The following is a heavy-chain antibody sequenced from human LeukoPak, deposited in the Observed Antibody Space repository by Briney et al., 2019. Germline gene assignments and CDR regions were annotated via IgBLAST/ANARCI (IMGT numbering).Heavy chain of an antibody. D-gene: IGHD3-9*01. J-gene: IGHJ5*02. Sequence: SVKVSCEASGGTFSSYAISWVRQAPGQGLEWMGRIIPILGIANYAQKFQGRVTITADKSTSTAYMELSSLRSEDTAVYYCARHDYDIFSAWFDPWGQGTLVTVSS. V-gene: IGHV1-69*04. CDR1: GGTFSSYA. CDR2: IIPILGIA. CDR3: ARHDYDIFSAWFDP.